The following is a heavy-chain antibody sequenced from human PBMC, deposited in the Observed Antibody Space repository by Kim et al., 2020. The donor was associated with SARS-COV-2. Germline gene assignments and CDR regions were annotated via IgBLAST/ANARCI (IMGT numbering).Heavy chain of an antibody. J-gene: IGHJ6*02. D-gene: IGHD1-26*01. CDR3: ARDMGEIGIVGATEVYYYYYYGMDV. Sequence: GGSLRLSCAASGFTFSSYWMSWVRQAPGKGLEWVANIKQDGSEKYYVDSVKGRFTISRDNTKNSLYLQMNSLRAEDTAVYYCARDMGEIGIVGATEVYYYYYYGMDVWGQGTTVTVSS. CDR1: GFTFSSYW. CDR2: IKQDGSEK. V-gene: IGHV3-7*03.